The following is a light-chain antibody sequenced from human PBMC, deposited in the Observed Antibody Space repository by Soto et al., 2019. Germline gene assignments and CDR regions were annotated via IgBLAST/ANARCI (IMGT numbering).Light chain of an antibody. Sequence: DIVLTQSPATLSLSPGERATLSCRASQSVSSYLAWYQQKPGQAPRLLIYDASNRATGIPARFSGSGSGTDFTLTISCLEPEDFAVYYCQQRSNWPLTFGGGTKVEIK. V-gene: IGKV3-11*01. CDR2: DAS. CDR3: QQRSNWPLT. J-gene: IGKJ4*01. CDR1: QSVSSY.